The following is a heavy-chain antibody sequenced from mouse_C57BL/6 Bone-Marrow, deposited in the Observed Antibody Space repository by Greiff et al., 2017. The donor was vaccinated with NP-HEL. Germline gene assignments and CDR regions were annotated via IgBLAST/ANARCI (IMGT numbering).Heavy chain of an antibody. V-gene: IGHV1-26*01. Sequence: EVQLQQSGPELVKPGASVKISCKASGYTFTDYYMNWVKQSHGKSLEWIGDINPNNGGTSYNQKFKGKATLTVDKSSSTAYMELRSLTSEDSAVYYCARPITTVGYYAMDYWGQGTSGTVSS. CDR3: ARPITTVGYYAMDY. CDR2: INPNNGGT. J-gene: IGHJ4*01. CDR1: GYTFTDYY. D-gene: IGHD1-1*01.